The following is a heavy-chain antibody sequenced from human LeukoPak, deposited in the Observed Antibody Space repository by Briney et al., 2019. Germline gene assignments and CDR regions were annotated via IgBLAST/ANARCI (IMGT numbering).Heavy chain of an antibody. CDR3: ARFITTITAFDH. J-gene: IGHJ4*02. CDR2: INPSGGST. V-gene: IGHV1-46*01. Sequence: ASVKVSCKSSGYTFTNHNIHWGRQAPGQGLEWMGVINPSGGSTSYPQKFQGRVTMTRDTSTSTVYMELSSLRSEDTAVYYCARFITTITAFDHWGQGTLVTVSS. D-gene: IGHD3-22*01. CDR1: GYTFTNHN.